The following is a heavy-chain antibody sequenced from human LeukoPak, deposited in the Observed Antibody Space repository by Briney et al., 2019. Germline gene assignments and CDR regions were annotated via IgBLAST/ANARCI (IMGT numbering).Heavy chain of an antibody. J-gene: IGHJ4*02. D-gene: IGHD4-17*01. V-gene: IGHV3-30*04. CDR1: GFTFSSYA. CDR3: ARGTTVTDYFDY. Sequence: PGGSLRLSCAASGFTFSSYAMHWVRQAPGKGLEWVAVISYDGSNKYYADSVKGRFTISRDNSKNTLYLQMNSLRAEDTAVYYCARGTTVTDYFDYWGRGTLVTVSS. CDR2: ISYDGSNK.